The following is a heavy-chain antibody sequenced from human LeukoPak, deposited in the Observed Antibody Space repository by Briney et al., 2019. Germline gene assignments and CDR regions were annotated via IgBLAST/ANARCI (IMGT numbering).Heavy chain of an antibody. D-gene: IGHD4-17*01. CDR2: ISSSSSYT. CDR3: ARDLNDYGDYLDY. V-gene: IGHV3-11*06. Sequence: GGSLRLSCAASGFTFSDYYMSWIRQAPGKGLEWVSYISSSSSYTNYADSVKGRFTISRDNAKNSLYQQMNSLRAEDTAVYYCARDLNDYGDYLDYWGQGTLVTVSS. J-gene: IGHJ4*02. CDR1: GFTFSDYY.